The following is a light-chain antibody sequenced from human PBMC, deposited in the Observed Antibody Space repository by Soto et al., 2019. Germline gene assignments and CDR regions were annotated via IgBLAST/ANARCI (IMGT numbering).Light chain of an antibody. CDR1: SSDIGGYNF. CDR3: SSYTSSSTPYV. V-gene: IGLV2-14*01. CDR2: AVS. J-gene: IGLJ1*01. Sequence: QSALTQPASVSGSPGQSITTSCTGTSSDIGGYNFVSWYQQHPGKAPKLMIYAVSNRPSGVSNRFSGSKSGNTASLTISGLQAEDEADYYCSSYTSSSTPYVFGTGTKVTVL.